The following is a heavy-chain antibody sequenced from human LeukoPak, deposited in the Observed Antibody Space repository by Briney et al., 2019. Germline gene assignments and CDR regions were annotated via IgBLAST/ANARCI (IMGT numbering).Heavy chain of an antibody. J-gene: IGHJ4*02. CDR2: IGTSGDA. V-gene: IGHV3-23*01. CDR3: AKKKPGTYPFDS. D-gene: IGHD1-7*01. Sequence: GGSLRLSCEASGFTFRDYAMDWARQAPGRGLEWISAIGTSGDAYYADSVKGRFTFSRDNSKNTLHLQMGSLRVDDTALYYCAKKKPGTYPFDSWGQGTLVTVSS. CDR1: GFTFRDYA.